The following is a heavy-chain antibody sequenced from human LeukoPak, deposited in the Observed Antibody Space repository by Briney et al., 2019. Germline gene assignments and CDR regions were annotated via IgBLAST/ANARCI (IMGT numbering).Heavy chain of an antibody. Sequence: GGSLRLSCAASGFTFSSYGMHWVRQAPGKGLEWVAFRRYDGSNKYYADSVKGRFTISRDNSKNTLYLQMNSLRAEDTAVYYCAKDQGRYFDWLSFLDYWGQGTLVTVSS. CDR3: AKDQGRYFDWLSFLDY. CDR2: RRYDGSNK. D-gene: IGHD3-9*01. CDR1: GFTFSSYG. J-gene: IGHJ4*02. V-gene: IGHV3-30*02.